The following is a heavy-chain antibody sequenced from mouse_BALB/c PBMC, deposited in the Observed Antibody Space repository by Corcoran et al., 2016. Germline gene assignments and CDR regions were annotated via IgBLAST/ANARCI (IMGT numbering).Heavy chain of an antibody. D-gene: IGHD1-1*01. Sequence: QVQLQQPGAELVKPGAPVKLSCKASGYTFTSYWMNWVKQRPGRGLEWIGRIDPSDSETHYNQKFKDKATLTVDKSSSTAYIQLSSLTSEDSAVYYCARRYYGSSSYFDYWGQGTTLTVSS. J-gene: IGHJ2*01. V-gene: IGHV1-69*02. CDR2: IDPSDSET. CDR3: ARRYYGSSSYFDY. CDR1: GYTFTSYW.